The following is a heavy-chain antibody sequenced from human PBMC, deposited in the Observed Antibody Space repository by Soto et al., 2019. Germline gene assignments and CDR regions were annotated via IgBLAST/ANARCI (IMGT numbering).Heavy chain of an antibody. V-gene: IGHV3-23*01. D-gene: IGHD6-19*01. CDR2: ITGSGSGSGINT. Sequence: GGSLRLSCAASGFTFSTYAMSWVRQAPGKGLEWVSSITGSGSGSGINTYYADSVKGRFTISRDNSKNTRSLQMHSLRVDDTAVYYCAKSRAVADAFDFWGQGTMVTVSS. J-gene: IGHJ3*01. CDR3: AKSRAVADAFDF. CDR1: GFTFSTYA.